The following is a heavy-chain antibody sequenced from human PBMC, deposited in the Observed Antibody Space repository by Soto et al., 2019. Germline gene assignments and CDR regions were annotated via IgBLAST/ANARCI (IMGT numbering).Heavy chain of an antibody. CDR2: IYYSGST. CDR1: GGSFIPNY. J-gene: IGHJ4*02. V-gene: IGHV4-59*08. Sequence: SETLSLTCTVSGGSFIPNYWSWIRQPPGKGLEWVGYIYYSGSTNYNPSLKSRVTISVDTSKNQFSLKLSSVTAADTAVYYCARFLSGSNFDYWGQGTLVTVSS. CDR3: ARFLSGSNFDY. D-gene: IGHD6-19*01.